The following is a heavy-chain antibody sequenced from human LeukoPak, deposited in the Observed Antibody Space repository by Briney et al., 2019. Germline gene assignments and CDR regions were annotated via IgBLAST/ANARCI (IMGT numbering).Heavy chain of an antibody. J-gene: IGHJ4*02. V-gene: IGHV4-39*07. D-gene: IGHD3-10*01. Sequence: PSETLSLTCTVSGGSISSSSYYWGWVRQPPGKGLEWIGNIYYSGSTYYNPSLKSRVTISVDTSKNQFSLKLSSVTAADTAVYYCARELGRTSLDFDYWGQGTLVTVSS. CDR1: GGSISSSSYY. CDR3: ARELGRTSLDFDY. CDR2: IYYSGST.